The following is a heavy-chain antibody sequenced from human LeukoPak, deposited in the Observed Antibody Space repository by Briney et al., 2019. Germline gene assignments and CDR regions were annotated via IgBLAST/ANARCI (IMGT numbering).Heavy chain of an antibody. J-gene: IGHJ2*01. CDR3: ARDAVVVSASPSYWYFDL. CDR1: GFTFSSYT. D-gene: IGHD2-15*01. CDR2: ISSSSNYI. Sequence: GGSLRLSCAASGFTFSSYTINWVRQAPGKGLEWVSSISSSSNYIYYADSVKGRSTISRDNAKNSLYLQMNSLRAEDTAVYYCARDAVVVSASPSYWYFDLWGRGTLVTVSS. V-gene: IGHV3-21*01.